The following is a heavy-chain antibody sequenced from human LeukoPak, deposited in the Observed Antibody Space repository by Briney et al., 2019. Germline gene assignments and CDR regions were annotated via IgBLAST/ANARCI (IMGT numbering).Heavy chain of an antibody. CDR1: GGPFSTYA. J-gene: IGHJ4*02. V-gene: IGHV1-69*04. D-gene: IGHD6-6*01. Sequence: SVKVSCKASGGPFSTYAITWVRQAPGQGLEWMGRIIPMLDISTYAQKFQGRVTITTDESTSTAYMELSSLRSEDTAVYYCARGPDEYSSSPDYWGQGTLVTVSS. CDR3: ARGPDEYSSSPDY. CDR2: IIPMLDIS.